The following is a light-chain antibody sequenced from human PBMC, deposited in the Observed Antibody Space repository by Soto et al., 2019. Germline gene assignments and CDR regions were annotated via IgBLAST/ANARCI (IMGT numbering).Light chain of an antibody. CDR3: CSLTTSHTYV. J-gene: IGLJ1*01. Sequence: QSALTQPASVSGSPGQSITISCTGTSSDVGGYNYVSWYQQHPGKAPKLIIYAVSKRPSGVSNRFSGSKSGNTASLTISGLQADDEADYYCCSLTTSHTYVFGSGTKLTVL. CDR2: AVS. V-gene: IGLV2-14*01. CDR1: SSDVGGYNY.